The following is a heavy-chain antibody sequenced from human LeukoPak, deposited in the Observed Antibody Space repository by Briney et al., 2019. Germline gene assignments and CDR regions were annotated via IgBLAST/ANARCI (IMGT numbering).Heavy chain of an antibody. V-gene: IGHV5-51*01. Sequence: GESLKISCKGSGYSFTSYWIGWVRQMPGKGLERMGIIYPGDSDTRYSPSFQGQVTISAAKSISTAYLQWSSLKASDTAMTYCARHSTLVAAAGQDYWGQGTLVTVSS. CDR3: ARHSTLVAAAGQDY. D-gene: IGHD6-13*01. CDR2: IYPGDSDT. CDR1: GYSFTSYW. J-gene: IGHJ4*02.